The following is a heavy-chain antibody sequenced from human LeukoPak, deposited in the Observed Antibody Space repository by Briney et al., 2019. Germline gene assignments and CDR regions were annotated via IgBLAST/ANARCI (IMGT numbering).Heavy chain of an antibody. CDR3: AKAPGDQLLLSTGYFDY. Sequence: PGGSLRLSCAASGFTFSRHAMSWVRQAPGKGLEWVSAISGSGGSTYYADSVKGRFTISRDNSKNTLYLQMNSLRAEDTAVYYCAKAPGDQLLLSTGYFDYWGQGTLVTVSS. V-gene: IGHV3-23*01. CDR2: ISGSGGST. D-gene: IGHD2-2*01. CDR1: GFTFSRHA. J-gene: IGHJ4*02.